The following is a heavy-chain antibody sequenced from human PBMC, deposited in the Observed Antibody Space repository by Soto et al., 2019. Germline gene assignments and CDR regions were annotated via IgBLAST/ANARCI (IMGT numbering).Heavy chain of an antibody. CDR2: ISYDGSNK. D-gene: IGHD6-13*01. J-gene: IGHJ6*02. Sequence: LSLSCAASGFTFSSHGMHWVRQAPGKGLEWVAVISYDGSNKYYADSVKGRFTISRDNSKNTLYLQMNSLRAEDTAVYYCAKDLFGSSNYGMDVWGQGTTVTVSS. CDR3: AKDLFGSSNYGMDV. CDR1: GFTFSSHG. V-gene: IGHV3-30*18.